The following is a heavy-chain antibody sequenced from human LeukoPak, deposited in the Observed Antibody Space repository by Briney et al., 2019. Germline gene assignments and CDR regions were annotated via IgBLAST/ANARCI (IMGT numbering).Heavy chain of an antibody. J-gene: IGHJ4*02. CDR2: IYYSGST. CDR3: ARVPLSYSSGFYFDY. Sequence: SETLSLTCTVSGGSISSGDYYWSWIRQPPGKGLEWIGYIYYSGSTYYNPSLKSRVTISVDTSKNQFSLKLSSVTAADTAVYYCARVPLSYSSGFYFDYWGQGTLVTVSS. D-gene: IGHD6-19*01. CDR1: GGSISSGDYY. V-gene: IGHV4-30-4*01.